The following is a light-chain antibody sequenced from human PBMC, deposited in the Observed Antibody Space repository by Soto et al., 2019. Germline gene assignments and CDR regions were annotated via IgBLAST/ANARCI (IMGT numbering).Light chain of an antibody. CDR1: RTNIGNGH. CDR3: ETWDSSLRTVL. V-gene: IGLV1-51*01. J-gene: IGLJ2*01. Sequence: QSVLTQPPSVSAAPGQPVSISCSGSRTNIGNGHVSWYQHLPGTAPKLLIYDNDKRPSGIPDRFSGSKSDTAATLGITGLQTGDEADYYCETWDSSLRTVLFGGGTQLTVL. CDR2: DND.